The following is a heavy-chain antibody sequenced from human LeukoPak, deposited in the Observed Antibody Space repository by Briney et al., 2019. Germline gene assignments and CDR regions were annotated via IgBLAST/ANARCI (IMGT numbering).Heavy chain of an antibody. Sequence: GGSLRLSCAASGFTFSGSAMHWVRQASGKGLEWVGRIRSKANSYATAYAASVKGRFTISRDNSKNTLYLQMNSLRAEDTAVYYCAKDRMATTQISEFDYWGQGTLVTVSS. V-gene: IGHV3-73*01. CDR3: AKDRMATTQISEFDY. CDR1: GFTFSGSA. D-gene: IGHD5-24*01. CDR2: IRSKANSYAT. J-gene: IGHJ4*02.